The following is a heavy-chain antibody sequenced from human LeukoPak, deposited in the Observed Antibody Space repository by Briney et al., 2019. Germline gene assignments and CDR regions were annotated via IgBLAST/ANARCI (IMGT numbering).Heavy chain of an antibody. CDR3: ARFELLDVLEDSSGVFDY. J-gene: IGHJ4*02. CDR2: IYHSGGT. CDR1: GYSISSGYY. Sequence: PSETLSLTCTASGYSISSGYYWGWIRQPPGKGLEWIGSIYHSGGTYYNPSLKSRVTISVDTSKNQFSLKLSSVTAADTAVYYCARFELLDVLEDSSGVFDYWGQGTLVTVSS. V-gene: IGHV4-38-2*02. D-gene: IGHD3-22*01.